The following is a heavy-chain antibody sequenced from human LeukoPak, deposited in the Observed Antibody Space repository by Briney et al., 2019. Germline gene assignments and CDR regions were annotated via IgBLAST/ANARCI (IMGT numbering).Heavy chain of an antibody. Sequence: GGSLRLSCAASGLTFSSYSMNWVRQAPAKGLEWVSSISSSSSYIYYADSVKGRFTISRDNAKNSLYLQMNSLRAEDTAVYYCARGMTTVTKYSFDYWGQGTLVTVSS. CDR3: ARGMTTVTKYSFDY. D-gene: IGHD4-17*01. J-gene: IGHJ4*02. CDR2: ISSSSSYI. CDR1: GLTFSSYS. V-gene: IGHV3-21*01.